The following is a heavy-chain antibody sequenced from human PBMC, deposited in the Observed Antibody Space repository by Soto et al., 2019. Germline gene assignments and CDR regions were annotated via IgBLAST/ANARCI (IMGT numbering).Heavy chain of an antibody. CDR3: ARARFQVLYVKPYFDS. V-gene: IGHV4-31*03. Sequence: TLSLTCTVSGGSISSGGYYWSWIRQHTGKGLEWIGNIYHSGNTYYNPSLKSRLTISVDTSKNHFSLMVDSVTAADTAVYYCARARFQVLYVKPYFDSWGQGTLVTVSS. D-gene: IGHD2-2*02. CDR2: IYHSGNT. CDR1: GGSISSGGYY. J-gene: IGHJ4*02.